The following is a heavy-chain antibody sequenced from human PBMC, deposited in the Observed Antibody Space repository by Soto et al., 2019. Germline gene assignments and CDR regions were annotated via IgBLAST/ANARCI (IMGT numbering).Heavy chain of an antibody. CDR2: IYYSGST. D-gene: IGHD6-19*01. CDR1: GGSIGSYY. V-gene: IGHV4-59*01. CDR3: ARDRYSNGWYDY. Sequence: SETLSLTCIVSGGSIGSYYWSWIRQPPGKGLEWIGYIYYSGSTKYNPSLKSRVTISVDTSNNQFSLKLSSVTAADTAVYYCARDRYSNGWYDYWGQGTLVTVSS. J-gene: IGHJ4*02.